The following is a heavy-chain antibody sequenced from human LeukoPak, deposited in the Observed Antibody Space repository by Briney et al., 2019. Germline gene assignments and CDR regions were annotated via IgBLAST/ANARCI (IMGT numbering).Heavy chain of an antibody. CDR1: GGSISSYY. CDR3: ARAGDGSGSYDNADYDY. CDR2: IYTSGST. V-gene: IGHV4-4*07. Sequence: PSETLSLTCTVSGGSISSYYWNWIRQPAGKGLEWIGRIYTSGSTNYNPSLKSRVTMSIDTSKNQFSLKVIPVTAADAAVYYCARAGDGSGSYDNADYDYWGHGTLVTVSS. D-gene: IGHD3-10*01. J-gene: IGHJ4*01.